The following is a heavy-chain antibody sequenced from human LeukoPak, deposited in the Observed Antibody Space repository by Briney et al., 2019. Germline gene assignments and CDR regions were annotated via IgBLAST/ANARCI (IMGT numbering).Heavy chain of an antibody. CDR2: IKQDGSEK. J-gene: IGHJ4*02. CDR1: GFTFSSYW. V-gene: IGHV3-7*01. CDR3: ARHRYFGGNFADS. D-gene: IGHD4-23*01. Sequence: PGGSLRLSCAASGFTFSSYWMNWVRQAPGKGLEWVANIKQDGSEKFYVDSVKGRFTISRDNAKNSLYLQMNSLRGEDTAVYYCARHRYFGGNFADSWGQGILVTVSS.